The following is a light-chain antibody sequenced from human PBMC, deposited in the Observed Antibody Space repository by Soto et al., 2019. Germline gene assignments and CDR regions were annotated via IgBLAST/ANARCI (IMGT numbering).Light chain of an antibody. CDR3: QQSYSTPLT. Sequence: DIQMTQSPSSLSASVGDRVTITCRASQSISSYLNWYQQKPGNAPKLLIYAASSLQSGVPSRFSGSGSGTDFTLTISSLQPEDFGTYYCQQSYSTPLTFGGGTKVDSK. CDR2: AAS. J-gene: IGKJ4*01. CDR1: QSISSY. V-gene: IGKV1-39*01.